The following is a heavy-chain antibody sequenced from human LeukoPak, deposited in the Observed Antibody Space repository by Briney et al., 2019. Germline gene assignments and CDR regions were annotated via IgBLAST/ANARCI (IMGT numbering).Heavy chain of an antibody. D-gene: IGHD5-12*01. CDR1: GFTFSSYA. CDR2: IGGSGGST. J-gene: IGHJ4*02. CDR3: AKGAYDYIEIAYFDS. Sequence: GGSLRLSCAASGFTFSSYAMSWVRHAPGKGLEWVSAIGGSGGSTYYADSVKGRFTMSRDISKNTLFLQMNSLRAEDTAIYSCAKGAYDYIEIAYFDSWGQGTLVTVSS. V-gene: IGHV3-23*01.